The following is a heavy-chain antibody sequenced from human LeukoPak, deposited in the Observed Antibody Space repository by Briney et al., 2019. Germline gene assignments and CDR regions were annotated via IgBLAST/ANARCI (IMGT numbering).Heavy chain of an antibody. V-gene: IGHV4-59*01. CDR3: ARGKSYYYDSSGYSKWFDP. Sequence: SETLSLTCTVSGGSISSYYGSWIRQPPGKGLEWIGYIYYSGSTNYNPSLKSRVTISVDTSKNQFSLKLSSVTAADTAVYYCARGKSYYYDSSGYSKWFDPWGQGTLVTVSS. CDR2: IYYSGST. CDR1: GGSISSYY. J-gene: IGHJ5*02. D-gene: IGHD3-22*01.